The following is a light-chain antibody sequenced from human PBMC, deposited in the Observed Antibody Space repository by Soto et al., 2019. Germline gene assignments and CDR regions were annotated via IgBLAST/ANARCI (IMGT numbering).Light chain of an antibody. CDR1: SSDVGGYKY. V-gene: IGLV2-14*03. Sequence: QSVLTQPASVSGSPGQSITISCTGTSSDVGGYKYVSWYQHHPGKAPKLMIYDVSDRPSGVSNRFSGSKSGNTASLTISGLQAEDEADYYCTAYPSSSTLVVFGGGTKVTVL. CDR3: TAYPSSSTLVV. CDR2: DVS. J-gene: IGLJ2*01.